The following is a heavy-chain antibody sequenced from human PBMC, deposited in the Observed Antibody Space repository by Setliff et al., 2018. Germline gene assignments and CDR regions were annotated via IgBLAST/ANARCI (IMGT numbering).Heavy chain of an antibody. CDR3: LRLVRYGSRTSCQRTSGDEV. V-gene: IGHV1-18*01. D-gene: IGHD3-10*01. J-gene: IGHJ4*02. CDR1: GYTFTESI. CDR2: IGVYSGNT. Sequence: ASVKVSCKASGYTFTESIVSWVRQAPGQGLEWLGWIGVYSGNTYTAQRFQGRVTMTTDTSTNMAYLELRGLRSDDTAVYYCLRLVRYGSRTSCQRTSGDEVWGQGTLVTVSS.